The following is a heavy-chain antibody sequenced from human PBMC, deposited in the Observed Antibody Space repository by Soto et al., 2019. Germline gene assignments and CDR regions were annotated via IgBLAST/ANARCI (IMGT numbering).Heavy chain of an antibody. D-gene: IGHD3-10*01. CDR3: ARDEVRIAFGVYYYYGMDV. V-gene: IGHV1-69*13. CDR1: GGTFSSYA. J-gene: IGHJ6*02. CDR2: IIPIFGTA. Sequence: ASAKVSCKASGGTFSSYAISWVRQAPGQGLEWVGGIIPIFGTANYAQKFQGRVTITADESTSTAYMELSSLRSEDTAVYYCARDEVRIAFGVYYYYGMDVWGQGTTVAVSS.